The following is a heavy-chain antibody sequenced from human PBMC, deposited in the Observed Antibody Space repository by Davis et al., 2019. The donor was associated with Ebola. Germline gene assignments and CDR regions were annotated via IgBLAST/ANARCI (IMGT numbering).Heavy chain of an antibody. J-gene: IGHJ5*02. V-gene: IGHV5-51*01. CDR3: ARRQLDENWFDP. CDR2: IYPGDSDT. CDR1: GYSFTSYW. D-gene: IGHD6-13*01. Sequence: PGGSLRLSCKGSGYSFTSYWIGWVRQMPGKGLEWMGIIYPGDSDTRYSPSFQGQVTISADKSISTAYLQWSSLKASDTAMYYCARRQLDENWFDPWGQGTLVTVSS.